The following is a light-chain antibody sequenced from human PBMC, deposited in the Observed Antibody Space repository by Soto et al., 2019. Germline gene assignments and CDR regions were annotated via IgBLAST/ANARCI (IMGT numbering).Light chain of an antibody. Sequence: EIVMTQSPATLSVSPGERATLSCRASQSVSSNLAWYQQKPGQAPRLLIYGASTRATGIPARFSGSGSGTEFNLPISSLQSEDFAVYYCQQYNNWWTFGQGTKVDIK. V-gene: IGKV3-15*01. CDR2: GAS. CDR3: QQYNNWWT. CDR1: QSVSSN. J-gene: IGKJ1*01.